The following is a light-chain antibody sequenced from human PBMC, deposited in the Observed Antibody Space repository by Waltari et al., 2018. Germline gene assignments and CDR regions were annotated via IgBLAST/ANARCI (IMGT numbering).Light chain of an antibody. CDR2: GAS. CDR1: QSVSSS. J-gene: IGKJ2*01. CDR3: QQYGSSPHT. V-gene: IGKV3-20*01. Sequence: DIVLTQSPGTLSLSPGERATLPCRASQSVSSSLAWYQQKPGQAPRRLIYGASNRATGIPDRFSGSGSGTDFTLTISRLEPEDFVVYYCQQYGSSPHTFGQGTKLEIK.